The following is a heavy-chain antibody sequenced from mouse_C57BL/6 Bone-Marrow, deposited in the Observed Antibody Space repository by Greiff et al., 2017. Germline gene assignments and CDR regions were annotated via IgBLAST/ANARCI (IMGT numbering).Heavy chain of an antibody. D-gene: IGHD4-1*01. CDR2: ISSGGSYT. CDR3: ARRDPGKTGDY. J-gene: IGHJ2*01. V-gene: IGHV5-6*02. CDR1: GFTFSSYG. Sequence: EVMLVESGGDLVKPGGSLKLSCAASGFTFSSYGMSWVRQTPDKRLEWVATISSGGSYTYYPDSLKGRSTIARDNAKNTLYLQMSSLKSEDAAMYYCARRDPGKTGDYWGQGTTLTVSS.